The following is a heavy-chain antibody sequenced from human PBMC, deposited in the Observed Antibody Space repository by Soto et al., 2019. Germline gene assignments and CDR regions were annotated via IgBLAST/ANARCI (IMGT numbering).Heavy chain of an antibody. CDR3: AGHPPSRYYYDSSGYYYFDY. D-gene: IGHD3-22*01. CDR2: IYYSGST. V-gene: IGHV4-39*01. J-gene: IGHJ4*02. Sequence: SETLSPTCTVPGGSISSSSYYWGWIRQPPGKGLEWIGSIYYSGSTYYNPSLKSRVTISVDTSKNQFSLKLSSVTAADTAVYYCAGHPPSRYYYDSSGYYYFDYWGQGTLVTVSS. CDR1: GGSISSSSYY.